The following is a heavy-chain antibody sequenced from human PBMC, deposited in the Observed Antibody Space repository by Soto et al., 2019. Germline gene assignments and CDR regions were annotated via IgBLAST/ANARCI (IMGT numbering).Heavy chain of an antibody. CDR2: IIPIFGTA. CDR3: ARKEHYYDSSGYEGPYYYYYYGMDV. D-gene: IGHD3-22*01. CDR1: GGTFSSYA. J-gene: IGHJ6*02. Sequence: ASVKVSCKASGGTFSSYAISWVRQAPGQGLEWMGGIIPIFGTANYAQKFQGRVTITADESTSTAYMELSSLRSEDTAVYYCARKEHYYDSSGYEGPYYYYYYGMDVWGQGTTVTVSS. V-gene: IGHV1-69*13.